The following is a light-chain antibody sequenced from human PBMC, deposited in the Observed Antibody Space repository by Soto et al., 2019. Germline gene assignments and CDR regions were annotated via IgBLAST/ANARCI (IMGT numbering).Light chain of an antibody. CDR1: VIGSIS. CDR2: DDS. J-gene: IGLJ2*01. Sequence: YELTQPPSVSVAPGQTASITCGGNVIGSISVHWYQQKPGQAPVLVVFDDSDRPSGIPERFSGSNSRNTATLTISRVEAGDEADYYCQVWDSSSDHVIFGGGTQLTVL. V-gene: IGLV3-21*02. CDR3: QVWDSSSDHVI.